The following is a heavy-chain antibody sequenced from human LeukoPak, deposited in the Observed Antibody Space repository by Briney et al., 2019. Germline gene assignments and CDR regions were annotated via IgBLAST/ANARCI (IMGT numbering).Heavy chain of an antibody. CDR2: IIPIFGTA. D-gene: IGHD3-3*01. CDR1: VGTLSSYA. Sequence: ASVKVSCEASVGTLSSYAISWVRQAPGQRLEWMGRIIPIFGTAHDAQKFQGRVTITTDESTSTAYMELSSLRSEDTAVYYCARVFWSGNTFAEYFQHWGQGTLVTVSS. CDR3: ARVFWSGNTFAEYFQH. V-gene: IGHV1-69*05. J-gene: IGHJ1*01.